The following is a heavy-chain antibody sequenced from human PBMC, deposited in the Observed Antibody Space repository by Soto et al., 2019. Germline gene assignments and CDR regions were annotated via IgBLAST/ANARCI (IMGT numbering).Heavy chain of an antibody. J-gene: IGHJ5*02. CDR1: GGSISSYY. V-gene: IGHV4-59*08. CDR3: ARLWFGEFVTNWFDP. Sequence: PSETLSLTCTVSGGSISSYYWSWIRQPPGKGLEWIGYIYYSGSTNYNPSLKSRVTISVDTSKNQFSLKLSSVTAADTALYYCARLWFGEFVTNWFDPWGQGTLVTVSS. CDR2: IYYSGST. D-gene: IGHD3-10*01.